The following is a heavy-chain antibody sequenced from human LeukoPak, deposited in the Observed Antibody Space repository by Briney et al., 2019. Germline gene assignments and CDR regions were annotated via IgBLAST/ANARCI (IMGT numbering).Heavy chain of an antibody. CDR1: GFTLSNSW. Sequence: GGSLRLSCAASGFTLSNSWMHWVRQAPGKGLVWVSRTNGDGRDTSYADSVKGRFTISRDSATNTLYLQMNSLRAEDTAIYYCVRDGEYSHGIDFDYWGQGTLVTVSP. CDR3: VRDGEYSHGIDFDY. D-gene: IGHD5-18*01. CDR2: TNGDGRDT. J-gene: IGHJ4*02. V-gene: IGHV3-74*01.